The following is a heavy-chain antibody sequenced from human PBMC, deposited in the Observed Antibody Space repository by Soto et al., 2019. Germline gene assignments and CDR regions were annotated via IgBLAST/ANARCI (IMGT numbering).Heavy chain of an antibody. CDR3: ATPVVRFLEWTTDY. J-gene: IGHJ4*02. CDR1: GFTFSSYS. CDR2: ITDGGTTI. Sequence: GGSLRLSCAASGFTFSSYSMNWVRQAPGKGLEWISYITDGGTTIYYADSVKGRFTIYRDNAKNSLYLHMNSLRDGDTAVYYCATPVVRFLEWTTDYWGRGTLVTVSS. D-gene: IGHD3-3*01. V-gene: IGHV3-48*02.